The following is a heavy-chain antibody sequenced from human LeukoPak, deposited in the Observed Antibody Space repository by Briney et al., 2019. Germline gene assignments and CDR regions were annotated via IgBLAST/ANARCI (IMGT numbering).Heavy chain of an antibody. CDR3: AREKSSGYWYFDL. D-gene: IGHD3-22*01. Sequence: SETLSLTCTVSGGSISSYYWSWIRQPPGKGLEWIGSIYHGGSTYYNPSLKSRVTISVDTSKNQFSLKLSSVTAADTAVFYCAREKSSGYWYFDLWGRGTLVTVSS. J-gene: IGHJ2*01. CDR2: IYHGGST. CDR1: GGSISSYY. V-gene: IGHV4-59*12.